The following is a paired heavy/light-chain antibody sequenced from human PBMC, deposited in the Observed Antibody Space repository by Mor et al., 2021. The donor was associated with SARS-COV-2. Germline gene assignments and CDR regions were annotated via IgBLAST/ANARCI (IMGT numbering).Light chain of an antibody. CDR3: HQSGSLPLT. CDR1: QSVGSS. J-gene: IGKJ4*01. V-gene: IGKV6-21*01. Sequence: EIVLTQFPDFQSVTPKEKVTITCRASQSVGSSLHWYQQKPDQSPKLLIKYASQSFSGVPSRFSGSGSGTDFTLTINSLEAEDAATYYCHQSGSLPLTFGGGTKVEIK. CDR2: YAS.
Heavy chain of an antibody. CDR3: ARDLWVPGGQEFDY. CDR1: GYRFSNYG. J-gene: IGHJ4*02. D-gene: IGHD3-16*01. CDR2: ISGYNDKT. Sequence: QVQLVQSGAEVKKPGASVKVSCKASGYRFSNYGISWVRQAPGQGLEWMGWISGYNDKTDYSKKFQGRVTMTADTSTSTAYMEVRSLRSDDTAMYYCARDLWVPGGQEFDYWGQGTLVTVSS. V-gene: IGHV1-18*01.